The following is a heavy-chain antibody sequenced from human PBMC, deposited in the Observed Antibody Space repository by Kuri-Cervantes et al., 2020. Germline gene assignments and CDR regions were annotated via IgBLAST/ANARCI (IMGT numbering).Heavy chain of an antibody. CDR3: ARRNPAEYYYGMDV. CDR1: GYTLTELS. CDR2: FDPEDGET. Sequence: ASVKVSCKVSGYTLTELSMHWVRQAPGKGLEWMGGFDPEDGETIYAQKFQGRVTMTEDTSTDTAYMELSSLRSEDTAVYYCARRNPAEYYYGMDVWGQGTTVTVSS. J-gene: IGHJ6*02. V-gene: IGHV1-24*01.